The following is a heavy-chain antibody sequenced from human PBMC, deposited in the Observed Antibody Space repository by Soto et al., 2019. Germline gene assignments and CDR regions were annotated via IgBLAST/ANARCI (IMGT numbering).Heavy chain of an antibody. V-gene: IGHV4-39*01. D-gene: IGHD3-9*01. CDR2: IYYRGNA. Sequence: ASETLSLTCSVSDDSINSDKYYWGWIRQPPGKGLEWIGSIYYRGNAYYNPSLQTRVTISQDKSKSQFSLKLNPVTAADSAVYFCARLEGLATISYYFDFWGPGALVTVSS. J-gene: IGHJ4*02. CDR1: DDSINSDKYY. CDR3: ARLEGLATISYYFDF.